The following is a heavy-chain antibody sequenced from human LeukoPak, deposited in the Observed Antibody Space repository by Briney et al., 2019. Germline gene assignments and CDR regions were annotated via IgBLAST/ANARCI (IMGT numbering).Heavy chain of an antibody. V-gene: IGHV3-74*01. D-gene: IGHD5-24*01. CDR1: GFTFNKYW. CDR2: IKGDGTHT. Sequence: PGGSLRLSCAASGFTFNKYWMHLVRQAPGKGLVLVSRIKGDGTHTIHADSLKCRFPVSRDNAKTPLYLQMNSLRDEDTAVYYCVRDGDASNFDYWGPGTLVTVSS. CDR3: VRDGDASNFDY. J-gene: IGHJ4*02.